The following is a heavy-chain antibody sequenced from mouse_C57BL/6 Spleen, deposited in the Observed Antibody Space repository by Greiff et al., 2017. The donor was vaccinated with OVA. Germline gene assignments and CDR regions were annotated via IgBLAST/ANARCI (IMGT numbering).Heavy chain of an antibody. CDR2: IDPSDSYT. CDR3: ARSFYYYGSSYEWYFDV. Sequence: QVQLQQSGAELVKPGASVKLSCKASGYTFTSYWMQWVKQRPGQGLEWIGEIDPSDSYTNYNQKFKGKATLTVDTSSSTAYMQLSSLTSEDSAVYYCARSFYYYGSSYEWYFDVWGTGTTVTVSS. D-gene: IGHD1-1*01. J-gene: IGHJ1*03. V-gene: IGHV1-50*01. CDR1: GYTFTSYW.